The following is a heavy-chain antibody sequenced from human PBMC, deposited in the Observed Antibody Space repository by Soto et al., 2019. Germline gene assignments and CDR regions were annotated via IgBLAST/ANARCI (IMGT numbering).Heavy chain of an antibody. CDR2: ISAYNGNT. CDR1: GYTFSSYH. V-gene: IGHV1-18*01. CDR3: AGDLPPVDY. J-gene: IGHJ4*02. Sequence: QIQLVQSGAEVKKPGASVKVSCKASGYTFSSYHITWVRQAPGQGLEWMGWISAYNGNTNYAQNLQGRVTMTTDPSTRTAHLGPRSLGSDDTAVFYLAGDLPPVDYWGQGTLVTVSS.